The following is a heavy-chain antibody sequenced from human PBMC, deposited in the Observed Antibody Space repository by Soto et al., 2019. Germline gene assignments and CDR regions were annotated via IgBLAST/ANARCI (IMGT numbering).Heavy chain of an antibody. D-gene: IGHD2-21*01. CDR3: TRHSYTHPVIVDY. J-gene: IGHJ4*02. V-gene: IGHV4-39*01. CDR1: GDSINNNHYY. CDR2: IYFTGSP. Sequence: PSETLSLTCNVSGDSINNNHYYWSWIRQSPGTGLEWIASIYFTGSPQSNPSLRSRITISVDTTKNHFSLQLRSVTAADTAIYYCTRHSYTHPVIVDYWGQGTRVTVS.